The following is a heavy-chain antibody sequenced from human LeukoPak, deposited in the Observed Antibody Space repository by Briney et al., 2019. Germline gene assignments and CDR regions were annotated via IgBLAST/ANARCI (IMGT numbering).Heavy chain of an antibody. Sequence: SETLSLTCTASGGSISSYYWSWIRQPPGKGLEWIGYIYYSGSTNYNPSLKSRVTISVDTSKNQFSLKLSSVTAADTAVYYCARESPRGGDYDYWGQGTLVTVSS. V-gene: IGHV4-59*01. CDR1: GGSISSYY. J-gene: IGHJ4*02. D-gene: IGHD4-17*01. CDR2: IYYSGST. CDR3: ARESPRGGDYDY.